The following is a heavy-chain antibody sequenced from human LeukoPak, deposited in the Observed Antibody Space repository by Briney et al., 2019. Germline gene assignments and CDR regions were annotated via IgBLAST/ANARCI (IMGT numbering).Heavy chain of an antibody. V-gene: IGHV1-8*02. Sequence: ASVKVSCKASGYTFTSYDINWVRQATGQGLEWMGWMNPNSGNTGYAQKFQGRVTINRDTSISTAYMELSRLRSDDTAVYYCARDLRLGRGYSYGVWGQGTLVTVSS. CDR1: GYTFTSYD. D-gene: IGHD5-18*01. CDR3: ARDLRLGRGYSYGV. CDR2: MNPNSGNT. J-gene: IGHJ4*02.